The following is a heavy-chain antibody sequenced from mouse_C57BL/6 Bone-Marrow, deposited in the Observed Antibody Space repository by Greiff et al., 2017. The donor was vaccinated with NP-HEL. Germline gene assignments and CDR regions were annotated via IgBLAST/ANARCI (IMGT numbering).Heavy chain of an antibody. D-gene: IGHD2-3*01. CDR1: GYSITSGYD. CDR3: AREGGYDYAMDY. J-gene: IGHJ4*01. CDR2: ISYSGSP. Sequence: DVKLQESGPGMVKPSQSLSLTCTVTGYSITSGYDWHWIRHFPGNKLEWMGYISYSGSPNYNPSLKSRISITHDTSKNHFFLKLNSVTTEDTATYYCAREGGYDYAMDYWGQGTSVTVSS. V-gene: IGHV3-1*01.